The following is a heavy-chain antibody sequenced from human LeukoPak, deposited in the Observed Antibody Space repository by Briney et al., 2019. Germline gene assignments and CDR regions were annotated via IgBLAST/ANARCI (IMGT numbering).Heavy chain of an antibody. CDR2: IIPIFGTA. Sequence: SVKVSCKASGGTFSSDAISWVRQAPGQGLEWMGGIIPIFGTANYAQKFQGRVTITADESTSTAYMELSSLRSEDTAVYYCSCPGGCSGYDRAYSGSYDQAFDIWGQGTMVTVSS. CDR1: GGTFSSDA. V-gene: IGHV1-69*01. J-gene: IGHJ3*02. CDR3: SCPGGCSGYDRAYSGSYDQAFDI. D-gene: IGHD1-26*01.